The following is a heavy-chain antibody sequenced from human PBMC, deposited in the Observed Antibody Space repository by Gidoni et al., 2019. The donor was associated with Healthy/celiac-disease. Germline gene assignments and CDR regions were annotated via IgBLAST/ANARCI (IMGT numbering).Heavy chain of an antibody. CDR2: IWYDGSNK. CDR1: GSTSSSYG. J-gene: IGHJ6*02. V-gene: IGHV3-33*01. CDR3: ARNWNTENGGLGMDV. D-gene: IGHD1-1*01. Sequence: QVQLVESGGGVVQPGRSLGPSCAASGSTSSSYGMHWVRQAPGQGLVWVAVIWYDGSNKYYADSVKGRFTISRDNSKNTLYLQMNSLRAEDTAVYYCARNWNTENGGLGMDVWGQGTTVTVSS.